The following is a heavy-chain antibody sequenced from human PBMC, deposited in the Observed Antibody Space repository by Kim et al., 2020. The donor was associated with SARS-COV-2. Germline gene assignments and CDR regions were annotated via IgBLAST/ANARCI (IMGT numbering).Heavy chain of an antibody. CDR3: AKDSGDGDWYFDL. D-gene: IGHD3-10*01. J-gene: IGHJ2*01. CDR2: IWYDGSNK. Sequence: GGSLRLSCAASGFTFSSYGMHWVRQAPGKGLEWVAVIWYDGSNKYYADSVKGRFTISRDNSKNTLYLQMNSLRAEDTAVYYCAKDSGDGDWYFDLWGRGTLVTVSS. V-gene: IGHV3-33*06. CDR1: GFTFSSYG.